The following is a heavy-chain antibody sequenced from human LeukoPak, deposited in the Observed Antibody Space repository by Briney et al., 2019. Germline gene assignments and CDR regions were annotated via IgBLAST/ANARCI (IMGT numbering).Heavy chain of an antibody. D-gene: IGHD6-13*01. CDR2: INHSGST. CDR3: ARVTGYVMEDYFDY. CDR1: GGSFSGYY. Sequence: SETLSLTCAVYGGSFSGYYWSWIRQPPGKGLEWIGEINHSGSTNYNPSLKSRVTISVDTSKNQFSLKLSSVTAADTAVYYCARVTGYVMEDYFDYWGQGTLVTVSS. J-gene: IGHJ4*02. V-gene: IGHV4-34*01.